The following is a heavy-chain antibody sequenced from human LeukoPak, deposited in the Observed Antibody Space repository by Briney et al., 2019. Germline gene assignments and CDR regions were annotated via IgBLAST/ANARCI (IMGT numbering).Heavy chain of an antibody. V-gene: IGHV4-59*01. CDR3: ARSRDFNDRGGFDS. CDR2: IHSSGNT. D-gene: IGHD3-22*01. J-gene: IGHJ4*02. CDR1: GGSISNYY. Sequence: RPSETLSLTCTVSGGSISNYYWSWIRQPPGKGLEWIGYIHSSGNTNYNPSLESRVTISVDTSKNQFSLRLSTVTAADAAVYYCARSRDFNDRGGFDSWGQGTQVTVSS.